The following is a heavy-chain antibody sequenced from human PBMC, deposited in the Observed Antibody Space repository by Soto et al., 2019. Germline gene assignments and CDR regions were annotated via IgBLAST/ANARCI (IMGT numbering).Heavy chain of an antibody. J-gene: IGHJ4*02. V-gene: IGHV4-59*01. CDR1: GGSISSYY. D-gene: IGHD3-22*01. CDR2: IYYSGST. Sequence: PSETLSLTCTVSGGSISSYYWSWIRQPPGKGLEWIGYIYYSGSTKYNPSLKSRVTISVDTSKNQFSLKLSSVTAADTAVYYCARVGNYYASSGTQPFDFWGQG. CDR3: ARVGNYYASSGTQPFDF.